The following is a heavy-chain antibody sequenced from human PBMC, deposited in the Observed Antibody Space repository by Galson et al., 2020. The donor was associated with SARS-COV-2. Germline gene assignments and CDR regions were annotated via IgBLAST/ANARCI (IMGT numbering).Heavy chain of an antibody. CDR2: ISAYNGNT. J-gene: IGHJ6*03. CDR3: ARAGRGCSSTSCYWSGYYYMDV. Sequence: ASVKVSCKASGYTFTSYGISWVRQAPGQGLEWMGWISAYNGNTNYAQKLQGRVTMTTDTSTSTAYMELRSLRSDDTAVYYCARAGRGCSSTSCYWSGYYYMDVWGKGTTVTVSS. D-gene: IGHD2-2*01. V-gene: IGHV1-18*01. CDR1: GYTFTSYG.